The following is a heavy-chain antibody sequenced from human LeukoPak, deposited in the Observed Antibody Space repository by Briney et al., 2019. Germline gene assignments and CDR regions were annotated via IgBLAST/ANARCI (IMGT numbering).Heavy chain of an antibody. CDR1: GGTFSSYA. D-gene: IGHD3-10*01. V-gene: IGHV1-69*13. CDR2: IIPIFGTA. CDR3: ARGITMVRGVSTPSYYFDY. J-gene: IGHJ4*02. Sequence: ASVRVSCKASGGTFSSYAISWVRQAPGQGLEWMGGIIPIFGTANYAQKFQGRVTITADESTSTAYMELSSLRSEDTAVYYCARGITMVRGVSTPSYYFDYWGQGTLVTVSS.